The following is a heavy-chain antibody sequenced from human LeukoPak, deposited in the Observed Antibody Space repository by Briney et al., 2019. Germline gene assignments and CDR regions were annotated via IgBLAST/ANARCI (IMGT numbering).Heavy chain of an antibody. Sequence: PGESLRLSCAVSGFTFSSYWMHWVRQAPGKGLVWVSLINSDGSSTSYADSVKGRFTISRDNARNTLYLLMNSLRAEDTAVYYCTRVLGDWGQGTRVTVSS. J-gene: IGHJ4*02. CDR3: TRVLGD. V-gene: IGHV3-74*01. CDR2: INSDGSST. D-gene: IGHD3-16*01. CDR1: GFTFSSYW.